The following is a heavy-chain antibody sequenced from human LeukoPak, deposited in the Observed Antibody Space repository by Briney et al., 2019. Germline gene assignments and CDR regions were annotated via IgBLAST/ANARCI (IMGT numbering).Heavy chain of an antibody. CDR3: ARVGATPRYYHYYGMDV. CDR2: IHYSGTT. Sequence: PSETLSLTCTVSGGSISSSNYNWGWIRQPPGKGLEWIGGIHYSGTTYYNPSLKSRVTISVDTSKNQFSLKLTSVTAADTAVYYCARVGATPRYYHYYGMDVWGQGTTVTVSS. D-gene: IGHD1-26*01. V-gene: IGHV4-39*07. CDR1: GGSISSSNYN. J-gene: IGHJ6*02.